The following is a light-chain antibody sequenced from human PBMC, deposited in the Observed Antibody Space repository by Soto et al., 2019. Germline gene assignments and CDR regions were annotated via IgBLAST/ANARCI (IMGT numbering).Light chain of an antibody. Sequence: EIVSTQSPATLSLSPGERATLSCRASQSVSSYLAWYQQKPGQAPRLLIYDASNRATGIPARFSGSGSGTDFTLTFSSLEPEDFAVYYCQQRSNWPPTFGQGTRLEIK. J-gene: IGKJ5*01. CDR2: DAS. V-gene: IGKV3-11*01. CDR3: QQRSNWPPT. CDR1: QSVSSY.